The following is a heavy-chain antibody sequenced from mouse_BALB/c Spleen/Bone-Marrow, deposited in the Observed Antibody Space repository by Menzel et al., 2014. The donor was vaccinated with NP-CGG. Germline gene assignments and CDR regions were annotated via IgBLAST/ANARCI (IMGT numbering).Heavy chain of an antibody. CDR2: INSNGDNT. Sequence: EVKLMESGGGLVKLGGSLKLSCAASGFTFTSYYMSWVRQTPEKRLELVAAINSNGDNTYYPDTMMGRFTISRDNAKNTLYLQMSSLKSEDIALFYCARRGISTAEGVGAMDYWGQGTSVTVSS. CDR1: GFTFTSYY. V-gene: IGHV5-6-2*01. D-gene: IGHD1-2*01. CDR3: ARRGISTAEGVGAMDY. J-gene: IGHJ4*01.